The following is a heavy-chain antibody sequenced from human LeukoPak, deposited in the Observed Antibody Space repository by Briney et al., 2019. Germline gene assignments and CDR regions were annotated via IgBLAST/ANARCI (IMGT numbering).Heavy chain of an antibody. D-gene: IGHD6-6*01. CDR3: ARGPRYSSSSGNFDY. CDR1: GGSISSGGYY. J-gene: IGHJ4*02. CDR2: IYYSGST. Sequence: SQTLSLTCTVSGGSISSGGYYWSWIRQHPGRGLEWIGYIYYSGSTYYNPSLKSRVTMSVDTSKNQFSLNLSSVTAADTAVYYCARGPRYSSSSGNFDYWGQGTLVTVSS. V-gene: IGHV4-31*03.